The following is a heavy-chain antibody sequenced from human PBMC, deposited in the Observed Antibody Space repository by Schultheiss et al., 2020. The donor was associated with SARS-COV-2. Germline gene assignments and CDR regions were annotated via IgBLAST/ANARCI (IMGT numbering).Heavy chain of an antibody. CDR3: ARQEAFDI. V-gene: IGHV4-59*06. Sequence: SETLSLTCTVSGGSISNYYWSWIRQSPGKGLEWIGYIYYSGSTYYNPSLKSRVTISVDTSKNQFSLKLSSVTAADTAVYYCARQEAFDIWGQGTMVTVSS. CDR2: IYYSGST. CDR1: GGSISNYY. J-gene: IGHJ3*02.